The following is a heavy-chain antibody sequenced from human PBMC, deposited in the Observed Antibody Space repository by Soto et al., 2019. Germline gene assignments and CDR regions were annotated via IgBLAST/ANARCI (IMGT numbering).Heavy chain of an antibody. CDR1: GGSVSSGSYY. Sequence: SETLSLTCTVSGGSVSSGSYYWSWIRQPPGKGLEWIGYIYYSGSTNYNPSLKSRVTISVDTSKNQFSLKLSSVTAADTAVYYCARVNLGSGWLDYWGQGTLVTVSS. CDR2: IYYSGST. V-gene: IGHV4-61*01. J-gene: IGHJ4*02. D-gene: IGHD6-19*01. CDR3: ARVNLGSGWLDY.